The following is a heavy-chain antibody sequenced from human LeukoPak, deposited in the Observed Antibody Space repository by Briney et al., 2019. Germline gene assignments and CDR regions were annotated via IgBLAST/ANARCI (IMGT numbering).Heavy chain of an antibody. V-gene: IGHV1-2*04. CDR1: GYTFTGYY. CDR3: ARGKDAHIYFDY. CDR2: INPNSGGT. Sequence: ASVKVSCKASGYTFTGYYMHWVRQAPGQGLEWMGWINPNSGGTNYAQKFQGWVTMTRDTSINTAYMELSRLRSDDTAVYYCARGKDAHIYFDYWGQGTLVTVSS. J-gene: IGHJ4*02. D-gene: IGHD2-15*01.